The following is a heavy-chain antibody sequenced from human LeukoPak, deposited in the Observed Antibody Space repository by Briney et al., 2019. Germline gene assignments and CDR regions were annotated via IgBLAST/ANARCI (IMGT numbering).Heavy chain of an antibody. V-gene: IGHV3-30*04. CDR2: MSSDERLQ. Sequence: GRSLRLSCAASGFTFSSYAMHWVRQAPGKGLEWVAVMSSDERLQFYAHSVKGRSTISRDNAKNSLYLQMNSLRAEDTAVYYCASIQYSSSWGELDYWGQGTLVTVSS. CDR1: GFTFSSYA. D-gene: IGHD6-13*01. CDR3: ASIQYSSSWGELDY. J-gene: IGHJ4*02.